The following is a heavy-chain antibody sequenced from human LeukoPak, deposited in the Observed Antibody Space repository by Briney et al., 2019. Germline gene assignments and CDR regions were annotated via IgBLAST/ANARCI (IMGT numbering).Heavy chain of an antibody. CDR3: VKDRDYYDSSGYYYFDY. Sequence: GGSLRLSCSASGFTFSSYAMHWVRQAPGKGLEYVSAISSNGGSTYYADSVKGRFTISRDNSENTLYLQMSSLRAEDTAVYYCVKDRDYYDSSGYYYFDYWGQGTLVTVSS. D-gene: IGHD3-22*01. CDR2: ISSNGGST. V-gene: IGHV3-64D*06. CDR1: GFTFSSYA. J-gene: IGHJ4*02.